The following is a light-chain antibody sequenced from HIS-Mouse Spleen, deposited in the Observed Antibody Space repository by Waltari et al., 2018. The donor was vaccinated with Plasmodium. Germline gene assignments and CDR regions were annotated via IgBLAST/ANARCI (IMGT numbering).Light chain of an antibody. CDR2: GAS. CDR3: QQYGSSPLT. Sequence: EIVLTQSPGTLSLSTGERATLPCRASQSVSSSYLAWYQQTPGQAPRLLIYGASSRATGIPDRFSGSGSGTDFTLTISRLEPEDFAVYYCQQYGSSPLTFGGGTKVEIK. CDR1: QSVSSSY. V-gene: IGKV3-20*01. J-gene: IGKJ4*01.